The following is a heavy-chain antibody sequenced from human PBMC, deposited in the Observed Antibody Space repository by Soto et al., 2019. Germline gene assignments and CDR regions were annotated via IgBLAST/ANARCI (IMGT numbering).Heavy chain of an antibody. D-gene: IGHD4-17*01. Sequence: SVKVSCKASGGTFSSYAISWVRQAPGQGLEWMGGIIPIFGTANYAQKFQGRVTITADESTSTAYMELSSLRSEDTAVYYCARAYTDYGDYDHNWIDPWGQGTLVTVSS. CDR1: GGTFSSYA. CDR2: IIPIFGTA. V-gene: IGHV1-69*13. CDR3: ARAYTDYGDYDHNWIDP. J-gene: IGHJ5*02.